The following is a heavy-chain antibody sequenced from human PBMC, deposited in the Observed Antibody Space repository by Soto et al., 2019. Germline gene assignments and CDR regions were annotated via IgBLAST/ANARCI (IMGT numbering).Heavy chain of an antibody. Sequence: SETLSLTCAVSGYSISSGYYWGWIRQPPGKGLEWIGSIYHSGSTYYNPSLKSRVTISVDTSKNQFSLKLSSVTAADTAVYYCAKCRDGYNHYFDYWGQGTLVTVSS. CDR3: AKCRDGYNHYFDY. J-gene: IGHJ4*02. CDR1: GYSISSGYY. D-gene: IGHD5-12*01. V-gene: IGHV4-38-2*01. CDR2: IYHSGST.